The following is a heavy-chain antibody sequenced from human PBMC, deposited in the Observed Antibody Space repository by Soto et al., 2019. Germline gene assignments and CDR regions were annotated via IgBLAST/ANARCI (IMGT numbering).Heavy chain of an antibody. D-gene: IGHD1-26*01. CDR2: MYHSGST. J-gene: IGHJ4*02. CDR1: GGSISSGGYS. V-gene: IGHV4-30-2*05. CDR3: ARTPLL. Sequence: SETLSLTCAVSGGSISSGGYSWSWIRQPPGKGLEWIGYMYHSGSTYYNPSLKSRVTISVDTSKNQFSLKLSSVTAADAAVYYCARTPLLWGQGTLVTVSS.